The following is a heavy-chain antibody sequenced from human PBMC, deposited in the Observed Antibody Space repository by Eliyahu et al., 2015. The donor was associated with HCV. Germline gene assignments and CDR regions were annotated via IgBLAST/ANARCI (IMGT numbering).Heavy chain of an antibody. Sequence: QVQLVQSGAEVKKPGSSVKVSCKASGGTFSSYAISWVRQAPGQGLEWMGGIIPIFGTANYAQKFQGRVTITADESTSTAYMELSSLRSEDTAVYYCARDREYYYDSSGYQGAFDIWGQGTMVTVSS. CDR2: IIPIFGTA. CDR3: ARDREYYYDSSGYQGAFDI. D-gene: IGHD3-22*01. V-gene: IGHV1-69*01. J-gene: IGHJ3*02. CDR1: GGTFSSYA.